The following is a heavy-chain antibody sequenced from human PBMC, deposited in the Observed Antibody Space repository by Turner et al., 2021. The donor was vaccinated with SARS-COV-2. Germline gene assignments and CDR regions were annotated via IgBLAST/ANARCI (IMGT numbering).Heavy chain of an antibody. CDR3: ARDRVQLGPVGMDL. J-gene: IGHJ6*02. CDR2: IYTRRSP. Sequence: QVQLQESGPGLVKPSETLSPTCTVSGGPSSSDYWSWTRQPAGKGLVWIGRIYTRRSPNDNPSLKSRVTMSVDTSKNQFSLKLSSVTAADTAVYSCARDRVQLGPVGMDLWGQGTTVTVSS. D-gene: IGHD1-1*01. V-gene: IGHV4-4*07. CDR1: GGPSSSDY.